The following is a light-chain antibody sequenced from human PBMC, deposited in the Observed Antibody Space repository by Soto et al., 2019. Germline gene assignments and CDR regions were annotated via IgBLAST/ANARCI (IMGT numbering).Light chain of an antibody. CDR3: HQYGSLYT. CDR2: GAS. J-gene: IGKJ2*01. Sequence: ELVMTQSQCTLSLSPGERATLSCRASQSVRSSYLSWYQQKPGQAPRLLIYGASSRATGIPDRFSGSGSGTDFTLTISRLEPEDFAVYYCHQYGSLYTFGQGTKLEIK. CDR1: QSVRSSY. V-gene: IGKV3-20*01.